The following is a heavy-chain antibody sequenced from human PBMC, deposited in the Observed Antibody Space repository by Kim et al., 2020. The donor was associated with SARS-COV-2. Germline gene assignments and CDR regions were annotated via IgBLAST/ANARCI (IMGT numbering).Heavy chain of an antibody. V-gene: IGHV1-3*01. Sequence: KYSTHFQGKVTITREPSAGTVSMELSSLRSEDTALYFCARGRGSNWSNLDYWGQGTLVTVSS. D-gene: IGHD6-13*01. J-gene: IGHJ4*02. CDR3: ARGRGSNWSNLDY.